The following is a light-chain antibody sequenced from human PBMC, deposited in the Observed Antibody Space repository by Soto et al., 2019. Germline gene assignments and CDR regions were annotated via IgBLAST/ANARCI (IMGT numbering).Light chain of an antibody. V-gene: IGLV2-14*03. J-gene: IGLJ1*01. CDR2: DVS. CDR3: TSYTTSGTYV. CDR1: SSDIGAYIH. Sequence: QLVLTQPASVSGSPGQSIAVSCSGTSSDIGAYIHVSWYQQHPGKAPKLMIYDVSNRPSGVSDRFSGSKSGNTASLTISGLQAEDEADYYCTSYTTSGTYVFGAGTKVTVL.